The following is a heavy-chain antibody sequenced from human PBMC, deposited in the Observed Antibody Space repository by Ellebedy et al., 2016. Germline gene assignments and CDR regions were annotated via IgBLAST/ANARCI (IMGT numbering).Heavy chain of an antibody. CDR2: MNPNNNET. D-gene: IGHD2-8*02. V-gene: IGHV1-8*02. J-gene: IGHJ4*02. Sequence: ASVKVSXXASGYTFTSYGISWVRLAPGQGLEWMGWMNPNNNETMFGQRFQGRVSMTRRTSTGTAYMELSSLTSEDTAIYYCARCNTGYIDYWGQGTLVTVSS. CDR3: ARCNTGYIDY. CDR1: GYTFTSYG.